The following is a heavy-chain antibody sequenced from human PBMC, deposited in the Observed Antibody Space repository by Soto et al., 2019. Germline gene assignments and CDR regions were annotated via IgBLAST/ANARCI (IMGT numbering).Heavy chain of an antibody. J-gene: IGHJ6*02. V-gene: IGHV3-23*01. CDR3: AKSPSSAHYYRMDV. CDR2: VSTRGRDT. Sequence: EVQLLESGGGLVQPGGSLRLSCAASGFTFSGYAMNWVRQAPGKGLEWVAGVSTRGRDTSYADSVKGRFTISRDTSKDTLYLQMNSLRAEDTAVYYCAKSPSSAHYYRMDVWGQETTVTVSS. D-gene: IGHD2-2*01. CDR1: GFTFSGYA.